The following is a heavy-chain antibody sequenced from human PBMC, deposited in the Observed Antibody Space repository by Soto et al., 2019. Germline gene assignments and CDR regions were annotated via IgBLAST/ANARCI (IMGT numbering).Heavy chain of an antibody. CDR3: VRDSGAKLSSS. V-gene: IGHV1-69*13. CDR2: IVPIYQTA. Sequence: ASVKVSCKASGGAFSSYRINWVRQAPGQGLEWVGGIVPIYQTADYAQKFQGRVTIPADESARTSYMELRSLKSQDTAVYYCVRDSGAKLSSSWGQGTLVTVSS. CDR1: GGAFSSYR. J-gene: IGHJ4*02. D-gene: IGHD6-13*01.